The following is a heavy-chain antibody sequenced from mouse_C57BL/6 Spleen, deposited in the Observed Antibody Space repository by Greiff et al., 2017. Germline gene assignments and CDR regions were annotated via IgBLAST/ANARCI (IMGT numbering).Heavy chain of an antibody. V-gene: IGHV1-52*01. Sequence: QVQLKQSGAELVRPGSSVKLSCKASGYTFTSYWMHWVKQRPIQGLEWIGNIDPSDSETHYNQKFKDKATLTVDKSSSTAYMQLSSLTSEDSAVYYCAREEGSNYSVWFAYWGQGTLVTVSA. CDR3: AREEGSNYSVWFAY. CDR1: GYTFTSYW. J-gene: IGHJ3*01. D-gene: IGHD2-5*01. CDR2: IDPSDSET.